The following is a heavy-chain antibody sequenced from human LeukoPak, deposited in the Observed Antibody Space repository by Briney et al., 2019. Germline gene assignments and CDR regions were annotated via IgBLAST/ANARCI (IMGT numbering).Heavy chain of an antibody. V-gene: IGHV4-59*01. CDR1: GGSISSYY. J-gene: IGHJ2*01. D-gene: IGHD3-22*01. CDR3: ARDIGYYDSSGYFWYFDL. Sequence: AETLSLTCTVSGGSISSYYWSWIRQPPGKGLEWIGYIYYSGSTNYNPSLKSRVTISVDTSKNQFSLKLSSVTAADTAVYYCARDIGYYDSSGYFWYFDLWGRGTLVTVSS. CDR2: IYYSGST.